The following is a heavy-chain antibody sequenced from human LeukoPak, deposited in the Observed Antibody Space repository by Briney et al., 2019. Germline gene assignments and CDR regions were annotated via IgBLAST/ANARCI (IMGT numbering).Heavy chain of an antibody. J-gene: IGHJ4*02. D-gene: IGHD7-27*01. CDR3: ARVRSTVWGLDY. CDR1: GGSISSYY. V-gene: IGHV4-59*01. Sequence: SETLSLTCTVSGGSISSYYWSWIRQPPGKGLEWIGYIYYSGSTNYNPSLKSRVTISVDTSKNQFSLKLSSVTAADTAVYYCARVRSTVWGLDYWGQGTLVTVSS. CDR2: IYYSGST.